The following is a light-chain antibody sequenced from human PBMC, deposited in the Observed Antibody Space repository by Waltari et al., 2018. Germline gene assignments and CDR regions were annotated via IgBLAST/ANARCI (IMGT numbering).Light chain of an antibody. CDR1: SSDVGGYNY. V-gene: IGLV2-14*01. CDR3: SSYTRSGPL. J-gene: IGLJ3*02. CDR2: EVH. Sequence: QSALPQPASVSGSPGQSITISCPGPSSDVGGYNYVSWYQTHPGKAPKLMIYEVHNRPSGVSNRFSGSKSGNTASLTISGLQAEDEADYYCSSYTRSGPLFGGGTKLTVL.